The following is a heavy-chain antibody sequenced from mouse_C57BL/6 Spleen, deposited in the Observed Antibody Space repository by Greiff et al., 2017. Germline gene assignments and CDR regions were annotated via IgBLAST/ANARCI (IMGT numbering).Heavy chain of an antibody. D-gene: IGHD1-1*01. Sequence: EVQLVESGGDLVKPGGSLKLSCAASGFTFSSYGMSWVRQTPDKRLEWVATISSGGSYTYYPDSVKGRFTIARDNATNTLYLQMRSLKSEDTAMYYCARQGGVFLRPHYFDDWGKGTTLTVSS. CDR3: ARQGGVFLRPHYFDD. J-gene: IGHJ2*01. CDR2: ISSGGSYT. CDR1: GFTFSSYG. V-gene: IGHV5-6*01.